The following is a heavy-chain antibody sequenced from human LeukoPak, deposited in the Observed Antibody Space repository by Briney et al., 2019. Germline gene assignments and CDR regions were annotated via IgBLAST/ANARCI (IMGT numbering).Heavy chain of an antibody. Sequence: SETLSLTCTVSGGSVSSSSYHWGWIRQPPGKELEWIGYIYYSGSTNYNPSLKSRVTISVDTSKNQFSLKLSSVTAADTAVYYCARDRYGSSSYYYYYYYMDVWGKGTTVTVSS. D-gene: IGHD6-6*01. CDR1: GGSVSSSSYH. CDR3: ARDRYGSSSYYYYYYYMDV. V-gene: IGHV4-61*01. CDR2: IYYSGST. J-gene: IGHJ6*03.